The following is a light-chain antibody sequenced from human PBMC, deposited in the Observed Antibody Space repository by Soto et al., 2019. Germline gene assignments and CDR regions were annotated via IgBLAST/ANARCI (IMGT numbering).Light chain of an antibody. CDR3: MQAVQTPWT. Sequence: DIVMTQSPLSLPVTPGEPASISCRSSQSLLHSNGYNYLDWYLQKPGQSPQLLVYLGSNRASGVPDRFCCSGSGTSVTLQISRVEAEDVGVYYCMQAVQTPWTFGQGTKVEIK. CDR2: LGS. CDR1: QSLLHSNGYNY. V-gene: IGKV2-28*01. J-gene: IGKJ1*01.